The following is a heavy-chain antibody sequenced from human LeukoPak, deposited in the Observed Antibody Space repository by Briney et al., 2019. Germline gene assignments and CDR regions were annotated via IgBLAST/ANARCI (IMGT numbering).Heavy chain of an antibody. CDR2: ISSDGTNK. CDR1: GFTFRNYA. D-gene: IGHD1-26*01. CDR3: ARVLGATGDFDY. J-gene: IGHJ4*02. Sequence: GGSLRLSCAASGFTFRNYAIHWVRQAPGKGLEWVAVISSDGTNKNYADSVKGRFTISRDKAKNTVYLQVNSLRSEDTAVYYCARVLGATGDFDYWGRGTLVTVSS. V-gene: IGHV3-30-3*01.